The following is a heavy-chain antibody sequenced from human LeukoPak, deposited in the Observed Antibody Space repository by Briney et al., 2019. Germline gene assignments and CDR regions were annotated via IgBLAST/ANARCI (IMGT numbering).Heavy chain of an antibody. D-gene: IGHD3-16*02. CDR1: GGSLSSYY. CDR3: ARSLRAAASLYYYYMDV. J-gene: IGHJ6*03. V-gene: IGHV4-59*01. Sequence: SETLSLTCTVSGGSLSSYYWSWIRQPPGKGLEGIGYIYYSGSTNYNPSLKSRVTISVDTSKNQFSLKLSSVPAADTAVYYCARSLRAAASLYYYYMDVWGKGTTVTVSS. CDR2: IYYSGST.